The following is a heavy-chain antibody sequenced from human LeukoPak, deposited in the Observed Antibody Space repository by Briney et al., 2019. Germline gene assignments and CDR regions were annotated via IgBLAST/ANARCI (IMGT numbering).Heavy chain of an antibody. CDR1: GFTFSSYA. CDR2: ISGSGGST. J-gene: IGHJ4*02. D-gene: IGHD3-3*01. Sequence: GGSLRLSCAASGFTFSSYAMSWVRQAPGKGLEGVSAISGSGGSTYYADSVKGRFTISRDNSKNTLYLQMNSLRAEDTAVYYCEKDRYDFWSGYYRGYYFDYWGQGTLVTVSS. CDR3: EKDRYDFWSGYYRGYYFDY. V-gene: IGHV3-23*01.